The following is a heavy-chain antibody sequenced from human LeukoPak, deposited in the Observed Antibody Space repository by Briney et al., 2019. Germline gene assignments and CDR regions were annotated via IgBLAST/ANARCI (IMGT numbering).Heavy chain of an antibody. CDR1: GFTFSSYS. V-gene: IGHV3-21*01. J-gene: IGHJ4*02. D-gene: IGHD3-22*01. CDR2: ISSSSSYI. CDR3: ARDLGTMIVVVPLDY. Sequence: GGSLRLSCAASGFTFSSYSMNWVRQAPGKGLEWVSSISSSSSYIYYADSVKGRFTISRDNAKNSLYLQMNSLRAEDTAVYYCARDLGTMIVVVPLDYWGRGTLVTVSS.